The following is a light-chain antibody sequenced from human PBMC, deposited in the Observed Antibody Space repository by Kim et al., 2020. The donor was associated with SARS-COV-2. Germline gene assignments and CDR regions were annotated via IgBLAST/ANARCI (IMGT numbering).Light chain of an antibody. Sequence: EILLTWSPVTLPLSPGERATLSCRASQSVSSTYIAWYQQKLGQAPRLVIHTAATRGAGIPDRFSGSGSGTDFTLTISRLEPEDFAVYYCQHDGTSLFFGQGTKLEI. CDR2: TAA. J-gene: IGKJ2*01. CDR1: QSVSSTY. CDR3: QHDGTSLF. V-gene: IGKV3-20*01.